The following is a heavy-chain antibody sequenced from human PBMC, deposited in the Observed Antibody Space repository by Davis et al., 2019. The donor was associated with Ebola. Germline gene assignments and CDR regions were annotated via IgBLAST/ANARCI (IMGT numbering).Heavy chain of an antibody. V-gene: IGHV3-11*04. CDR2: ISSSGSSM. CDR3: VRDYGRGWSSFYYYMDV. Sequence: GESLKISCAASGFTFSDYYMNWIRQAPGKGLECISYISSSGSSMYSADSVKGRFTISRDNAKNSLYLQMNGLRAEDTAVYYCVRDYGRGWSSFYYYMDVWGKGTTVTVSS. D-gene: IGHD3-10*01. CDR1: GFTFSDYY. J-gene: IGHJ6*03.